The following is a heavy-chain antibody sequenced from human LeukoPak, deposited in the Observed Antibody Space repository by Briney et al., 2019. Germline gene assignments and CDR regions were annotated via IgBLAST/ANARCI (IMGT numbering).Heavy chain of an antibody. D-gene: IGHD6-19*01. J-gene: IGHJ4*02. Sequence: GGSLRLSCEASGFTFSNYEMNWIRQAPGKGLEWISYISNSGNTKYYADSVKGRFTISRDNAKNSLYLQMNSLRAEDTAVYYCARGSGWDLDYWGQGTLVTVSS. CDR3: ARGSGWDLDY. CDR2: ISNSGNTK. CDR1: GFTFSNYE. V-gene: IGHV3-48*03.